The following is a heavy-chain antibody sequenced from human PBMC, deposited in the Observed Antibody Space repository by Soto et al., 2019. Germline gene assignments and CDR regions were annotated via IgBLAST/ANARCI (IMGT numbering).Heavy chain of an antibody. V-gene: IGHV3-7*01. CDR1: RFTFSTYW. CDR3: AGGNALDV. Sequence: EVQLVESGGGLVQPGGSLRLSCAASRFTFSTYWMTWVRQAPGKGLEWVANIHQDGSEKYYMDSVKGRFTISRDNAKNSVYLQMTSLRAEDTAVYRCAGGNALDVWGQGTTVTVSS. CDR2: IHQDGSEK. J-gene: IGHJ6*02.